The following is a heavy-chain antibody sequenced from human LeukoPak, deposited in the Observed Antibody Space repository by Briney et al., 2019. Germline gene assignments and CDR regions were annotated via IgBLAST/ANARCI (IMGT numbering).Heavy chain of an antibody. D-gene: IGHD3-10*01. V-gene: IGHV4-30-2*03. CDR2: IYYSGST. J-gene: IGHJ4*02. Sequence: PSQTLSLTCGVSGGSISSGSYSWSWIRQPPGKGLEWIGSIYYSGSTCYNPSLKSRVTISVDTSKNQFSLKLSSATAADTAVYYCARHHYGSGSYDYWGQGTLVTVSS. CDR1: GGSISSGSYS. CDR3: ARHHYGSGSYDY.